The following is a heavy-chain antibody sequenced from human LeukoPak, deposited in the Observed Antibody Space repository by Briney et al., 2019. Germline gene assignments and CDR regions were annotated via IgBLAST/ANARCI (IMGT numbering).Heavy chain of an antibody. V-gene: IGHV4-34*01. J-gene: IGHJ4*02. CDR3: ARGFAVTTLRYFDY. CDR2: INHSGST. CDR1: GGSFSGYY. D-gene: IGHD4-17*01. Sequence: PSETLSLTCAVYGGSFSGYYWSWIRQPPGKGLEWIGEINHSGSTNYNPSLKSRVTISVDTSKNQFSLKLSSVTAADTAVYYCARGFAVTTLRYFDYWGQETLVTVSS.